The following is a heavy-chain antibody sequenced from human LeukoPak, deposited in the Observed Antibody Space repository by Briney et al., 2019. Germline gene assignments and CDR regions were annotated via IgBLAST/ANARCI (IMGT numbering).Heavy chain of an antibody. V-gene: IGHV1-69*05. CDR3: ARPTGSGWYFDL. CDR2: IIPIFGAA. J-gene: IGHJ2*01. D-gene: IGHD6-19*01. Sequence: SVKVSCKASGGTFSSYAISWVRQAPGQGLEWMGGIIPIFGAANYAQKFQGRVTITTDESTSTAYMELSSLRSEDTAVYYCARPTGSGWYFDLWGRGTLVTVSS. CDR1: GGTFSSYA.